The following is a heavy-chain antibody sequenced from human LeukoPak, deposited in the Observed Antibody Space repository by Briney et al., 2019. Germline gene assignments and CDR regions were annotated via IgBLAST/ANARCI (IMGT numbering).Heavy chain of an antibody. CDR1: GFTFSSYG. D-gene: IGHD2-15*01. J-gene: IGHJ6*03. CDR2: ISGSGGST. Sequence: GGTLRLSCAASGFTFSSYGMSWVRQAPGKGLEWVSAISGSGGSTYYADSVKGRFTISRDNSKNTLYLQMNSLRAEDTAVYYCAKDGYCSGGSCSTWGKHYYYMDVWGKGTTVTVSS. V-gene: IGHV3-23*01. CDR3: AKDGYCSGGSCSTWGKHYYYMDV.